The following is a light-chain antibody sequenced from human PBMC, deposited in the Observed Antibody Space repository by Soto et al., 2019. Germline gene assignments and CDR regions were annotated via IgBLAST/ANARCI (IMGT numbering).Light chain of an antibody. CDR3: QQYHNWPPWT. J-gene: IGKJ1*01. CDR2: DAS. V-gene: IGKV3-15*01. CDR1: QSVNTK. Sequence: EIVMRQSPATLSVSPGERATLSCRASQSVNTKLAWYQQKPGQAPRLLIYDASTRATGIPARFSGSGSGTEFTLTISSLQSEDFAVYYCQQYHNWPPWTFGQGTKVEIK.